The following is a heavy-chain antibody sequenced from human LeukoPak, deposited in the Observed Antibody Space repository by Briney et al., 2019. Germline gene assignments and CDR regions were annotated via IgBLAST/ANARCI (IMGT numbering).Heavy chain of an antibody. V-gene: IGHV4-38-2*01. CDR1: GYSISSGYY. CDR3: ARNPHDSSGYSRGIDY. D-gene: IGHD3-22*01. J-gene: IGHJ4*02. Sequence: PSETLSLTCAVSGYSISSGYYWGWIRQPPGKGLERIGSIYHSGSTYYNPSLKSRFTISVDTSKNQFSLKLSSVTAADTAVYYCARNPHDSSGYSRGIDYWGQGTLVTVSS. CDR2: IYHSGST.